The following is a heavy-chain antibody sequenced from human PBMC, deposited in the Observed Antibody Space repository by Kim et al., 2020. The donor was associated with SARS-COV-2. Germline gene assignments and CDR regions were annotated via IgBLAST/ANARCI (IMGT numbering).Heavy chain of an antibody. Sequence: GGSLRLSCAASGFTFSSYAMHWVRQAPGKGLEWVAVISYDGSNKYYADSVKGRFTISRDNSKNTLYLQMNSLRAEDTAVYYCAREGGSYYGMDVWGQGTT. CDR2: ISYDGSNK. CDR3: AREGGSYYGMDV. J-gene: IGHJ6*02. V-gene: IGHV3-30*04. CDR1: GFTFSSYA. D-gene: IGHD3-10*01.